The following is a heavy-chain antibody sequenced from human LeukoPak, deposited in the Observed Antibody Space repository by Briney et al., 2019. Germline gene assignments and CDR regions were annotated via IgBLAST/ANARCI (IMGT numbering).Heavy chain of an antibody. V-gene: IGHV1-46*01. CDR1: GYTFTNYY. CDR3: ATGQALRFLEWLPQLNAFDI. D-gene: IGHD3-3*01. CDR2: INPSGGST. J-gene: IGHJ3*02. Sequence: GASVKVSCKASGYTFTNYYIHWVRQAPGQGLEWMGIINPSGGSTSYTQKFQGRVTMTRDTSTSTVYMELSSLRSEDTAVYYCATGQALRFLEWLPQLNAFDIWGQGTMVTVSS.